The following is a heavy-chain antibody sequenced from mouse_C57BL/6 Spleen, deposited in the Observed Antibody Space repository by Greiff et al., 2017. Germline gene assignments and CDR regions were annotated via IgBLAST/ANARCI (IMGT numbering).Heavy chain of an antibody. J-gene: IGHJ4*01. CDR3: ARPVTTWARDY. V-gene: IGHV5-17*01. CDR1: GFTFSDYG. D-gene: IGHD2-2*01. CDR2: ISSGSSTI. Sequence: EVHLVESGGGLVKPGGSLKLSCAASGFTFSDYGMHWVRQAPEKGLEWVAYISSGSSTIYYADTVKGRFTISRDNAKNTLFLQMTSMRSEDTAMYYCARPVTTWARDYWGQGTSVTVSS.